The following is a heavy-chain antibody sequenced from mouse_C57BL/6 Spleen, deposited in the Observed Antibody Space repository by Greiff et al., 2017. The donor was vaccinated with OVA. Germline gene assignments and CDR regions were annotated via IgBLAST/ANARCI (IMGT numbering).Heavy chain of an antibody. D-gene: IGHD2-12*01. J-gene: IGHJ3*01. Sequence: EVQGVESGGGLVKPGGSLKLSCAASGFTFSDYGMHWVRQAPEKGLEWVAYISSGSSPIYYADTVKGRFTMTRDNSKNTLFLQMTSLRSEDTAMDYCTKHYSNDEFAYWGQGTLVTVSA. V-gene: IGHV5-17*01. CDR3: TKHYSNDEFAY. CDR2: ISSGSSPI. CDR1: GFTFSDYG.